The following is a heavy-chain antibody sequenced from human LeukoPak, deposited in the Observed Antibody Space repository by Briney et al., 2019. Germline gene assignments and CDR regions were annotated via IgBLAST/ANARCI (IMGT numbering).Heavy chain of an antibody. CDR2: IYTSGST. CDR1: GGSISSYY. CDR3: ARDRGSGSLNAFDI. D-gene: IGHD3-10*01. V-gene: IGHV4-4*07. Sequence: SETLSLTCTVSGGSISSYYWSWIRQPSGKALEWSGRIYTSGSTNYNPSLKSRVTMSVDTSKNQFSLKLSSVTAADTAVYYCARDRGSGSLNAFDIWGQGTMVTVSS. J-gene: IGHJ3*02.